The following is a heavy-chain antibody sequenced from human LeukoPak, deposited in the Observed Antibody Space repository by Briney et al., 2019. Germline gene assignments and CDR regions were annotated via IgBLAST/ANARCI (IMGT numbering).Heavy chain of an antibody. CDR1: GFTFSSYS. V-gene: IGHV3-21*01. Sequence: GGSLRLSCSASGFTFSSYSMNWVRQAPGKGLEWVSSISSSSSYIYYADSVKGRFTISRDNAKNSLYLQMNSLRAEDTAVYYCARDQAGEIYYYYGMDVWGQGTTVTVSS. CDR3: ARDQAGEIYYYYGMDV. CDR2: ISSSSSYI. D-gene: IGHD5-24*01. J-gene: IGHJ6*02.